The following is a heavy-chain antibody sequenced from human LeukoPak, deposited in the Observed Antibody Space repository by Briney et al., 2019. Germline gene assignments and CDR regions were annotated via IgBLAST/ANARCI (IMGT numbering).Heavy chain of an antibody. CDR2: IYHSGST. CDR1: GGSISSGGYY. J-gene: IGHJ5*02. V-gene: IGHV4-30-2*01. Sequence: SQTLSFTCTVSGGSISSGGYYWSWIRQPPGKGLEWIGYIYHSGSTYYNPSLKSRVTISVDRSKNQFSLKLSSVTAADTAVYYCAREVVAILSDRFDPWGQGTLVTVSS. D-gene: IGHD2-15*01. CDR3: AREVVAILSDRFDP.